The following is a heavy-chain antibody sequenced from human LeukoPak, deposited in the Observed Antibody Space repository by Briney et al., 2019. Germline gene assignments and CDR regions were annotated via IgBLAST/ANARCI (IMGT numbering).Heavy chain of an antibody. V-gene: IGHV3-9*01. CDR1: GFTFDDYA. J-gene: IGHJ6*02. D-gene: IGHD1-26*01. Sequence: GGSLTLSCAASGFTFDDYAMHWVRQAPGKGLEWVSGITWNRDNIGYGDSVKGRFTISRDNVKNVLYLQMTSLRPEDTALYYCAKDLISAITSALVLDVWGQGTTVIVSS. CDR2: ITWNRDNI. CDR3: AKDLISAITSALVLDV.